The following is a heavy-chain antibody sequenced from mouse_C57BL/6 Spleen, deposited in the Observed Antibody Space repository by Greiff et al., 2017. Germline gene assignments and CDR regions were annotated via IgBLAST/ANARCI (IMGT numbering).Heavy chain of an antibody. V-gene: IGHV2-2*01. CDR1: GFSLTSYG. D-gene: IGHD2-5*01. Sequence: VKLMESGPGLVQPSQSLSITCTASGFSLTSYGVHWVRQSPGKGLEWLGVIWSGGSTDYNAAFISRLSISKDNSKSQVFFKMNSLQADDTAIYCCARMSYYSNHWYFDVWGTGTTVTVSS. CDR3: ARMSYYSNHWYFDV. CDR2: IWSGGST. J-gene: IGHJ1*03.